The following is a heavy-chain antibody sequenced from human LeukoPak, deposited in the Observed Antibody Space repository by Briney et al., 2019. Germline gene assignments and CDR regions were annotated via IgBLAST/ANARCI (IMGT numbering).Heavy chain of an antibody. CDR2: IRSKAYGGTT. CDR1: GFTFGDYA. V-gene: IGHV3-49*04. CDR3: TRVRPLTWSGYYPGSG. D-gene: IGHD3-3*01. J-gene: IGHJ4*02. Sequence: SGGSLRLSRTASGFTFGDYAMSWVRQAPGKGLEWVGFIRSKAYGGTTEYAASVKGRFTISRDDSKSIAYLQMNSLKTEDTAVYYCTRVRPLTWSGYYPGSGWGQGTLVTVSS.